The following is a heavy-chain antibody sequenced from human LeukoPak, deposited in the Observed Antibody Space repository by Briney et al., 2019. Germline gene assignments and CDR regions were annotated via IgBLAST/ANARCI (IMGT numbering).Heavy chain of an antibody. J-gene: IGHJ3*02. CDR3: ARRPSTTDSFDI. D-gene: IGHD1-14*01. CDR1: GGSISSYY. CDR2: VYGTGNT. Sequence: SETLSLTCXXSGGSISSYYWSWIRQPPGKGLEWIGCVYGTGNTNYNPSLKSRLTISEDTSRNQFSLKMSSVTAADTAVYYCARRPSTTDSFDIWGQGTVVTVSS. V-gene: IGHV4-4*09.